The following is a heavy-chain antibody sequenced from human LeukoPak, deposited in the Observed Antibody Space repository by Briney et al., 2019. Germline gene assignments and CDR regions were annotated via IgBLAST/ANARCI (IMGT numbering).Heavy chain of an antibody. J-gene: IGHJ6*03. V-gene: IGHV1-8*01. CDR1: GYTFTSYD. D-gene: IGHD1-14*01. CDR3: ARSSGRSPNREYMDV. CDR2: MNPNSGNT. Sequence: ASVKVSCKASGYTFTSYDINWVRQATGQGLEWMGWMNPNSGNTGYAQKFQGRVTMTRNTSISTVYMELSSLRSEDTAVYYCARSSGRSPNREYMDVWGKGTTVTVSS.